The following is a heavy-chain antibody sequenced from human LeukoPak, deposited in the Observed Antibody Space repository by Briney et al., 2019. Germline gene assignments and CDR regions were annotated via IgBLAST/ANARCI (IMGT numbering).Heavy chain of an antibody. V-gene: IGHV4-39*01. CDR2: IYYSGST. D-gene: IGHD1-14*01. CDR1: GGSISSSTSGWGWY. CDR3: ARHGQGHHYAFDI. J-gene: IGHJ3*02. Sequence: SETLSLTCTVSGGSISSSTSGWGWYWGWIRQPPGKGLEWIGSIYYSGSTYYNPSLKGRVTISVDTSKNQFSLKLSSVTAADTAVYYCARHGQGHHYAFDIWGQGTMVTVSS.